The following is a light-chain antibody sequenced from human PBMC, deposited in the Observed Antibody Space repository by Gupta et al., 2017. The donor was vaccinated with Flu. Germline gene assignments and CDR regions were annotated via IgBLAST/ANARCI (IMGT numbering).Light chain of an antibody. CDR1: QSVLYSSNNKNY. Sequence: DIVITHSPDSLAVSLGERATINCKPSQSVLYSSNNKNYLAWYQQKPGQPPKLLIYWASTRESGVPDRFSGSGSGTDFTLTISSLQAEDVAVYYCQQYDSTPYSFGQGTKLEIK. J-gene: IGKJ2*03. CDR2: WAS. V-gene: IGKV4-1*01. CDR3: QQYDSTPYS.